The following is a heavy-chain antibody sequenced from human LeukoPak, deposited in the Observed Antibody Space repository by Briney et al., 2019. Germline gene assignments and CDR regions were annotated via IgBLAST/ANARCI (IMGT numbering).Heavy chain of an antibody. V-gene: IGHV4-30-2*01. CDR2: IYHSGST. Sequence: SQTLSLTCAVSGGSISSGGYSWSWIRQPPGKGLEWIGYIYHSGSTYYNPSLKSRVIMSVDTSKNQFSLKLSSVTAADTAVYYCARDPPASSSTHSSSWSFDYWGQGALVTVSS. D-gene: IGHD6-13*01. CDR3: ARDPPASSSTHSSSWSFDY. CDR1: GGSISSGGYS. J-gene: IGHJ4*02.